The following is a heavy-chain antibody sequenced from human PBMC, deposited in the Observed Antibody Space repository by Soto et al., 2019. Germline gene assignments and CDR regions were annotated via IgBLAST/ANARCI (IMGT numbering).Heavy chain of an antibody. CDR1: GFTFSSYS. CDR3: ANSTRKYSGSYFDY. J-gene: IGHJ4*02. V-gene: IGHV3-48*02. Sequence: EVQLVESGGGLVQPGGSLRLSCAASGFTFSSYSMNWVRQAPGKGLEWVSYISSSSSTIYYADSVKGRFTISRDNAKNSLYVQMNSRRDEDTAVYYCANSTRKYSGSYFDYWGQGTLVTVSS. CDR2: ISSSSSTI. D-gene: IGHD1-26*01.